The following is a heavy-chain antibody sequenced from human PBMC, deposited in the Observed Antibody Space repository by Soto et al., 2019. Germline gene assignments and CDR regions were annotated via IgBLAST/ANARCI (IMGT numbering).Heavy chain of an antibody. D-gene: IGHD3-3*01. CDR2: ISYDGSNK. CDR1: GFTFSSYG. J-gene: IGHJ4*02. CDR3: AKDEGSYYDFWSGPLDY. V-gene: IGHV3-30*18. Sequence: QVQLVESGGGVVQPGRSLRLSCAASGFTFSSYGMHWVRQAPGKGLEWVAVISYDGSNKYYADSVKGRFTISRDNSKNTLYLQMNSLRAEDTALYYCAKDEGSYYDFWSGPLDYWGQGTLVTVSS.